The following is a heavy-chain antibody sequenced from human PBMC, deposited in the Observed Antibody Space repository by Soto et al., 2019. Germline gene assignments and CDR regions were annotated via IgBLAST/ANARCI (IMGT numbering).Heavy chain of an antibody. CDR3: ARGSSITIFGPYPPGGTEVDY. CDR1: GYPFTSYA. V-gene: IGHV1-3*01. D-gene: IGHD3-3*01. J-gene: IGHJ4*02. Sequence: GASVKVSCKASGYPFTSYAMHWVRQAPGQRLEWMGWINAGNGNTKYSQKFQGRVTITRDTSASTAYMELSSLRSEDTAVYYCARGSSITIFGPYPPGGTEVDYWGQGTLVTVSS. CDR2: INAGNGNT.